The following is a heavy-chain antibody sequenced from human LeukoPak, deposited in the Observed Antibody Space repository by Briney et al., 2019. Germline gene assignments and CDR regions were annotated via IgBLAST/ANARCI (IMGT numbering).Heavy chain of an antibody. CDR1: GYTFTSYG. Sequence: ASVKVSCMASGYTFTSYGISWVRQAPGQGLEWMGWISAYNGNTNYAQKLQGRVTMTTDTSTSTAYMELRSLRSDDTAVYYCATLWFGEYPFDYWGQGTLVTVSS. V-gene: IGHV1-18*04. CDR3: ATLWFGEYPFDY. CDR2: ISAYNGNT. J-gene: IGHJ4*02. D-gene: IGHD3-10*01.